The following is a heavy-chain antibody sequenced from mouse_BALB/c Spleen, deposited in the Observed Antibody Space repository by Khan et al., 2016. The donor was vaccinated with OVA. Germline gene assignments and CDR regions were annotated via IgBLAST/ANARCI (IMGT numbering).Heavy chain of an antibody. J-gene: IGHJ4*01. V-gene: IGHV1S41*01. CDR1: GYTFTSYW. Sequence: DLVKPGASVKLSCKASGYTFTSYWINWIKQRPGQGLEWIGRISPGSGTPYYNEMFKGKATLTVDTSSRTAYIQLRLLSSVDSAVYFCARANYYGSSHYAMDYWGQGTSVTVSS. CDR3: ARANYYGSSHYAMDY. D-gene: IGHD1-1*01. CDR2: ISPGSGTP.